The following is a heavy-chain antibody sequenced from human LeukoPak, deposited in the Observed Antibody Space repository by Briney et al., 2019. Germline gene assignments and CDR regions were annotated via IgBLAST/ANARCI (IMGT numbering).Heavy chain of an antibody. CDR1: GFTFSSYG. V-gene: IGHV3-30*18. J-gene: IGHJ4*02. CDR2: ISYDGSNK. CDR3: AKASPLPYY. Sequence: GGSLRLSCAASGFTFSSYGMHWVRQAPGKGLEWVAVISYDGSNKYYADSVKGRFTISRDNSKNTLYLQMNSLRAEDTAVYYCAKASPLPYYWGQGTLVTVSS.